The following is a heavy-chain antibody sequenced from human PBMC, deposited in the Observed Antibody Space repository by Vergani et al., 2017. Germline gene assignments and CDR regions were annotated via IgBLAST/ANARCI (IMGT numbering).Heavy chain of an antibody. CDR1: GFTFSSYG. Sequence: VQLVESGGGVVQPGRSLRLSCAASGFTFSSYGMHWVRQAPGKGLEWVANIKQDGSEKYYVDSVKGRFTISRDNAKNSLYLQMNSLRAEDTAVYYCARDEHDYYYYYMDVWGKGTTVTVSS. D-gene: IGHD2-21*01. J-gene: IGHJ6*03. CDR3: ARDEHDYYYYYMDV. CDR2: IKQDGSEK. V-gene: IGHV3-7*01.